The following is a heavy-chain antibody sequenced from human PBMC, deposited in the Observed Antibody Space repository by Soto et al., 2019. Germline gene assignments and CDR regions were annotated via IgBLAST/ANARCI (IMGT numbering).Heavy chain of an antibody. CDR3: ARVAFSYFGMDV. Sequence: SETLSLTCSVPGGAISSYYWSWVRQPAGKGLEWIGRVFSSGSTNYNASLKSRVTMSIDTSKNEVSLTLRSVTAADTAVYYCARVAFSYFGMDVWGPGTTVTV. CDR2: VFSSGST. V-gene: IGHV4-4*07. J-gene: IGHJ6*02. D-gene: IGHD3-3*02. CDR1: GGAISSYY.